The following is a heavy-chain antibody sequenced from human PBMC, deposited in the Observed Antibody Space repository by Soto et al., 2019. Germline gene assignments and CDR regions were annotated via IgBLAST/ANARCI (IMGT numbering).Heavy chain of an antibody. CDR2: ISSSSSTI. CDR1: GFTFSSYS. Sequence: EVQLVESGGGLVQPGGSLRLSCAASGFTFSSYSMNWVRQAPGKGLEWVSYISSSSSTIYYADSVKGRFTISRDNAKNSLYLHMNSMRAEDTAVYYCARDGPRKFCSSTSCYAGYWGQGTLVTVSS. V-gene: IGHV3-48*01. J-gene: IGHJ4*02. D-gene: IGHD2-2*01. CDR3: ARDGPRKFCSSTSCYAGY.